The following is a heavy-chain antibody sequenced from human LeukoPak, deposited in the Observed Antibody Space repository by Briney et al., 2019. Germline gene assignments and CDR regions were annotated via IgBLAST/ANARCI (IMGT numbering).Heavy chain of an antibody. V-gene: IGHV3-21*04. D-gene: IGHD5-12*01. Sequence: PGGSLRLSCASSGFIFTGHSMDWVRQAPGKGLEWLSSISIDGDRVYYADSVKGRFTISRDNAKNSLYLQMNSLRAEDTAVYYCARMNSGYDCVDYWGQGTLVTVSS. CDR1: GFIFTGHS. J-gene: IGHJ4*02. CDR3: ARMNSGYDCVDY. CDR2: ISIDGDRV.